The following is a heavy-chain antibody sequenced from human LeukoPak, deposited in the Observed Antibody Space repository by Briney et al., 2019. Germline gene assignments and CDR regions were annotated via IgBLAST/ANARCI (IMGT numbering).Heavy chain of an antibody. J-gene: IGHJ1*01. CDR3: ARYCSSTSCYQYFQH. CDR2: IYHSGST. D-gene: IGHD2-2*01. V-gene: IGHV4-38-2*01. Sequence: SETLSLTCAVSGYSISSGYYWGWIRQPPGKGLEWIGSIYHSGSTYYNPSLKSRVTISVDTSKNQFSLELSSVTAADTAVYYCARYCSSTSCYQYFQHWGQGTLVTVSS. CDR1: GYSISSGYY.